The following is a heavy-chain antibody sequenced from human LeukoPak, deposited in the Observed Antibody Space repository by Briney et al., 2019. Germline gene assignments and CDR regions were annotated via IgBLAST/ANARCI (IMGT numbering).Heavy chain of an antibody. J-gene: IGHJ3*02. CDR1: GFTFSSYS. V-gene: IGHV3-21*01. Sequence: PGGSLRLSCAASGFTFSSYSMNWVRQAPGKGLEWVSSISSSSSYIYYADSVKGRFTISRDNAKNSLYLQMNSLRAEDTAVYYCARGGHYYDAAFDIWGQGTMVTVSS. D-gene: IGHD3-22*01. CDR2: ISSSSSYI. CDR3: ARGGHYYDAAFDI.